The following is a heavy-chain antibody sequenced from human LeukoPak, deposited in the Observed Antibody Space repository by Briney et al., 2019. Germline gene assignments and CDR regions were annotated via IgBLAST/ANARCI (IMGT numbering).Heavy chain of an antibody. Sequence: GGSLRLSCAASGFNFDDYGMSWVRQAPGKGLEWVSGINWNAGSTGYAASVKGRFIISRDSTKNSLYLQMNSLRAEDTALYYCGRGGSGSYGDYFASWGQGTLVTVSS. CDR1: GFNFDDYG. J-gene: IGHJ4*02. D-gene: IGHD3-10*01. CDR3: GRGGSGSYGDYFAS. CDR2: INWNAGST. V-gene: IGHV3-20*04.